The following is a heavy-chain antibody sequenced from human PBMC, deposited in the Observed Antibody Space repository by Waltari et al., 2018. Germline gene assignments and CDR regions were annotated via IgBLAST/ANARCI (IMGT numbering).Heavy chain of an antibody. J-gene: IGHJ6*02. CDR2: IYYSGST. V-gene: IGHV4-61*01. D-gene: IGHD6-6*01. Sequence: QVQLQESGPGLVKPSETLSLTCTVSGGSVSSGSYYWSWIRQPPGKGLEWIGYIYYSGSTNYNPSLKSRVTISVDTSKNQFSLKLSSVTAADTAVYYCARGDMYSSSSRYYYGMDVWGQGTTVTVSS. CDR1: GGSVSSGSYY. CDR3: ARGDMYSSSSRYYYGMDV.